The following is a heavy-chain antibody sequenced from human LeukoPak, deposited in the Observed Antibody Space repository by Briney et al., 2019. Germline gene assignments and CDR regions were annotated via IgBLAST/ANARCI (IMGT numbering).Heavy chain of an antibody. CDR1: GGTFSSYA. CDR3: WVGFYGDYVGSYYFDY. CDR2: IIPIFGTA. J-gene: IGHJ4*02. Sequence: ASVKVSCKASGGTFSSYAISWVRQAPGQGLEWMGGIIPIFGTANYAQKFQGRVTITADKSTSTAYMELSSLRSEDTAVYYCWVGFYGDYVGSYYFDYWGQGTLVTVSS. D-gene: IGHD4-17*01. V-gene: IGHV1-69*06.